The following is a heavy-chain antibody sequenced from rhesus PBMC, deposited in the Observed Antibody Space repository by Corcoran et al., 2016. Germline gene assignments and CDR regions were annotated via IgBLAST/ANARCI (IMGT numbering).Heavy chain of an antibody. CDR1: GGSFSGYY. V-gene: IGHV4-165*01. CDR3: AGGSTYWYFDL. CDR2: ISGSGGST. J-gene: IGHJ2*01. Sequence: QVQLQESGPGLVKPSETLSLTCAVSGGSFSGYYWGWFRQPPGKGREGSGYISGSGGSTDYNPSLKSRGTISTGTSKNQFSLRLSSVTAADTAVYYCAGGSTYWYFDLWGPGTPITISS. D-gene: IGHD4-29*01.